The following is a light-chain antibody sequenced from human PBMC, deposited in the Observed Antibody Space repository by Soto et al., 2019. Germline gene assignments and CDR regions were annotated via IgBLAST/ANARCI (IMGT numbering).Light chain of an antibody. Sequence: IVLTQSQVTRSASPGERATPLGTATQSTTINLAWYHQNPVQDPRLLIYCASTRATGVPARFSGSGAGTEFNLTISSLQPEDCALYYCRQYSNWPRTFGQGTRLEIK. CDR2: CAS. CDR3: RQYSNWPRT. CDR1: QSTTIN. J-gene: IGKJ5*01. V-gene: IGKV3-15*01.